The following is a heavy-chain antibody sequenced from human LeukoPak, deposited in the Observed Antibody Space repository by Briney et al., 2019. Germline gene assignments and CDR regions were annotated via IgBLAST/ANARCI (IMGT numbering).Heavy chain of an antibody. J-gene: IGHJ4*02. V-gene: IGHV4-59*01. CDR2: IYYSGST. D-gene: IGHD5-12*01. CDR3: ARAYSGYGQIDY. CDR1: GRSIRSYY. Sequence: PSETLSLTCTVSGRSIRSYYWSWIRQPPGKGLEWIGYIYYSGSTNYNPSLKSRVTISVDTSKNQFSLKLSSVTAADTAVYYCARAYSGYGQIDYWGQGTLVTVSS.